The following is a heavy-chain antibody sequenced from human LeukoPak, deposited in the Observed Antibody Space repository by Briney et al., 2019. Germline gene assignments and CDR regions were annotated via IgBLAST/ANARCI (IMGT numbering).Heavy chain of an antibody. D-gene: IGHD3-3*01. CDR1: GYSISSGYY. J-gene: IGHJ3*02. CDR3: ARDRYDFWSGYYRSSAFDI. V-gene: IGHV4-38-2*02. Sequence: SETLSLTCTVAGYSISSGYYWGWIRQPPGKGLEWIGTIYYSGSTYYNPSLKSRVTISVDTSKNQFSLKLSSVTAADTAVYYCARDRYDFWSGYYRSSAFDIWGQGTMVTVSS. CDR2: IYYSGST.